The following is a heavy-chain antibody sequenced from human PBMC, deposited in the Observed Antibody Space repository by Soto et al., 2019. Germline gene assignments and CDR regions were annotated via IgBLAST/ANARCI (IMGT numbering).Heavy chain of an antibody. CDR3: ARVSYYYDRSGYLGGFDY. Sequence: ASVKVSCKASGYTFTGYYMHWVRQAPGQGLEWMGWINPNSGGTNYAQKFQGWVTMTRDTSISTTYMELSRLRSDDTAVYYCARVSYYYDRSGYLGGFDYWAQGTLVTVSS. D-gene: IGHD3-22*01. CDR2: INPNSGGT. J-gene: IGHJ4*02. V-gene: IGHV1-2*04. CDR1: GYTFTGYY.